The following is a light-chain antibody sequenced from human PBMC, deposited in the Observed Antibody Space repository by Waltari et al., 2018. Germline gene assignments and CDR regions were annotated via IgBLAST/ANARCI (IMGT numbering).Light chain of an antibody. V-gene: IGKV3-20*01. CDR1: QSVSSSY. CDR3: QQYGSSPFT. CDR2: GAS. Sequence: IVLTHSPVTLSLSPGERATLSCRASQSVSSSYLAWYQQKPGQAPRLLIYGASSRATGIPDRFSGSGSGTDFTLTISRLEPEDFAVYYCQQYGSSPFTFGPGTKVDIK. J-gene: IGKJ3*01.